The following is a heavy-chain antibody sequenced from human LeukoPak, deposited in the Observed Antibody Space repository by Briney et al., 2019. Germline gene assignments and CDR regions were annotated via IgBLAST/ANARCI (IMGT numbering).Heavy chain of an antibody. CDR3: ARRDGRKFDY. Sequence: GESLKISCKGSGYSFTNFWIGWVRQMPGKGLEWMGIIYPGDSDTRYSPSFQGQVTISVDKSITTAYLQWSSLKASDAAMYYCARRDGRKFDYWGQGSLVTVSS. J-gene: IGHJ4*02. CDR2: IYPGDSDT. CDR1: GYSFTNFW. V-gene: IGHV5-51*01.